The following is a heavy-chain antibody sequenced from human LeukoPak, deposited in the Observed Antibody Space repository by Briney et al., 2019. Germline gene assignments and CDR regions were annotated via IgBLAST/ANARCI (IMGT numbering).Heavy chain of an antibody. CDR1: GFTFSSYA. CDR3: AKGPSDIVVSYYGMDV. Sequence: PGGSLRLSCAASGFTFSSYAMHWVRQAPGKGLEWVSVISGGGYSTYYAASVKGRFTISRDNSKNTLYLQMNSLRAEDTAVYYCAKGPSDIVVSYYGMDVWGQGTTVTVSS. V-gene: IGHV3-23*01. J-gene: IGHJ6*02. D-gene: IGHD5-12*01. CDR2: ISGGGYST.